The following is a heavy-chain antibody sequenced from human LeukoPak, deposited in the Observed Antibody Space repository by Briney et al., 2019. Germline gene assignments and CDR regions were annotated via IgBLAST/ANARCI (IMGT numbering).Heavy chain of an antibody. Sequence: PRGSLRLACVPAGSALSSYAVHWVRQAHKNGRGCVAVISHDGSKKYYADFVRGRFTIPRDNSKNTLYLHMNSLIPEDTAVYYCAKSISGNGFDYWGQGTLVTVSS. D-gene: IGHD1-26*01. CDR2: ISHDGSKK. CDR3: AKSISGNGFDY. CDR1: GSALSSYA. V-gene: IGHV3-30-3*02. J-gene: IGHJ4*02.